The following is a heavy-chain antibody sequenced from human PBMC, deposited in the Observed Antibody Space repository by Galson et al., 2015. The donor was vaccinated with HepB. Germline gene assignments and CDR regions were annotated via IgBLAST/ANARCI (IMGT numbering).Heavy chain of an antibody. J-gene: IGHJ4*02. Sequence: SLRLSCAASGFSFSSYAMFWVRQAPGKGLEWISTISGSGTRTYYTDSVKGRFTISRDNSKNTLFLQLNSLRAEDTAIFYCAKRTADRGRTVAGFQTIDWGQGALVTVAS. CDR1: GFSFSSYA. CDR3: AKRTADRGRTVAGFQTID. V-gene: IGHV3-23*01. D-gene: IGHD6-19*01. CDR2: ISGSGTRT.